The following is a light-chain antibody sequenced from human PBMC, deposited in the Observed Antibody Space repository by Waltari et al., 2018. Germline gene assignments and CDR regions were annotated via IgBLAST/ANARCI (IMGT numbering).Light chain of an antibody. J-gene: IGKJ5*01. Sequence: EIVLTQSPATLSLSPGERATLPCRARQSVSSYLAWSQPKPGQAPRLLIYDASNRATGIPARFSGSGSGTDFTLTISSLEPEDFAVYYCQQRSNWPGITFGQGTRLEIK. CDR2: DAS. CDR3: QQRSNWPGIT. CDR1: QSVSSY. V-gene: IGKV3-11*01.